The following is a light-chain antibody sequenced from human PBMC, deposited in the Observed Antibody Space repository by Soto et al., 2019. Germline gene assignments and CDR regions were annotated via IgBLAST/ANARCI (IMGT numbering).Light chain of an antibody. V-gene: IGKV3-20*01. J-gene: IGKJ1*01. CDR3: QQYGSSGWT. CDR2: GAS. CDR1: QSVSGSY. Sequence: EMVLTQSPGPLPLPPGERATLSCRASQSVSGSYLAWYHQKPGKPPRLLIYGASSRATGIPDRFSGSGSGTDFTLTISRLEPEDFAVYYCQQYGSSGWTFGQGTKVEIK.